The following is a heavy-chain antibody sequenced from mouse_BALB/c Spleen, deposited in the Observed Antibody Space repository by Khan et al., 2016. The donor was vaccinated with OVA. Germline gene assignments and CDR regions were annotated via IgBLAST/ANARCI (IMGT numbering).Heavy chain of an antibody. D-gene: IGHD1-1*02. Sequence: QVQLQQSGVELAKPGASVKMSCKASGYTFTNYWMHWVKQRPGQGLEWIGYINPSTGYTEYNQKFKDKATLTADKSSSTAYMQLSSLTSEDSAVYYCARRGLCGSFAYWGQGTLVTVSA. V-gene: IGHV1-7*01. J-gene: IGHJ3*01. CDR2: INPSTGYT. CDR3: ARRGLCGSFAY. CDR1: GYTFTNYW.